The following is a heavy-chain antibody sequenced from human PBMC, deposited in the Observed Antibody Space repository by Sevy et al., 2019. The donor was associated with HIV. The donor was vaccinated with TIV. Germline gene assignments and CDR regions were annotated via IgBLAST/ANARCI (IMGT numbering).Heavy chain of an antibody. CDR2: ISSSSSYI. CDR1: GFTFSSYS. D-gene: IGHD2-8*01. CDR3: ARDGSYCTDGVCYEAWFDP. J-gene: IGHJ5*02. V-gene: IGHV3-21*01. Sequence: GGSLRLSCAASGFTFSSYSMNWVRQAPGKGLEWVSSISSSSSYIYYADSVKGRFTISSDNAKNSLYLQTNSLRAEGPAVYYCARDGSYCTDGVCYEAWFDPWGQGTLVTVSS.